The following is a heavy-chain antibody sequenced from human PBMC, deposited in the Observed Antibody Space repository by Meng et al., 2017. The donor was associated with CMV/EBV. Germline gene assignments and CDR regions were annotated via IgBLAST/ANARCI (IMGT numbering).Heavy chain of an antibody. D-gene: IGHD3-3*01. J-gene: IGHJ6*02. CDR2: INPNSGGT. CDR3: ARGHNYDFWSGYYTGIGEGMDV. CDR1: GYTFTGYY. Sequence: ASVKVSCKASGYTFTGYYLHWVRQAPGQGLEWMGWINPNSGGTKYAQKFQGRVNMTRDTSISRGYMELSRLRSDDTAVYYCARGHNYDFWSGYYTGIGEGMDVWGQGTTVTVSS. V-gene: IGHV1-2*02.